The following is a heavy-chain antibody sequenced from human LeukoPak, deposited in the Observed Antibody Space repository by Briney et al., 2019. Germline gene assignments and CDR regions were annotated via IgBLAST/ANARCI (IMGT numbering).Heavy chain of an antibody. CDR2: ISYDGSNK. CDR3: ARGRSLELLS. CDR1: GFTFSSYG. J-gene: IGHJ4*02. Sequence: GGSLSLSCAASGFTFSSYGMHWVRQAPGKGLEWVAVISYDGSNKYYADSVKGRFTISRDNSKNTLYLQMNSLRAEDTAVYYCARGRSLELLSWGQGTLVTVSS. V-gene: IGHV3-30*03. D-gene: IGHD1-26*01.